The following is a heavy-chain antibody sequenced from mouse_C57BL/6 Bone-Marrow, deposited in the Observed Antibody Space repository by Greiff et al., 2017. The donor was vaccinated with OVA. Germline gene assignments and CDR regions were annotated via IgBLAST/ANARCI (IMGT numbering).Heavy chain of an antibody. J-gene: IGHJ4*01. CDR2: IYPSDSET. Sequence: VQLQQSGAELVRPGSSVKLSCKASGYTFTSYWMDWVKQRPGQGLEWIGNIYPSDSETHYNQKFKDKATLTVDKSSSTAYMQLSSLTSEDSAVYYCARVPGTGAMDYWGQGTSVTVSS. CDR1: GYTFTSYW. D-gene: IGHD3-3*01. CDR3: ARVPGTGAMDY. V-gene: IGHV1-61*01.